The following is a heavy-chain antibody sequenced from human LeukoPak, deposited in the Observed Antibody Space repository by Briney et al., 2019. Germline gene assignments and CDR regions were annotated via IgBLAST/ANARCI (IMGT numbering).Heavy chain of an antibody. V-gene: IGHV4-61*02. CDR3: ARDLAVAGTGLDY. CDR1: GGSISSGTYY. CDR2: IYNSGST. D-gene: IGHD6-19*01. J-gene: IGHJ4*02. Sequence: SQTLSLTCTVSGGSISSGTYYWTWIRQPAGKGLEWIGRIYNSGSTSYNPSLKSRVTISMDTSKNQFSLKLSSVTAADTAVYYCARDLAVAGTGLDYWGQGTLVTVSS.